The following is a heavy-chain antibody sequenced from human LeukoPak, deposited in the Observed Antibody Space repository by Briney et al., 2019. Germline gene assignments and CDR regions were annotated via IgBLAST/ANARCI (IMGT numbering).Heavy chain of an antibody. CDR2: ISYDGSNK. CDR1: GFTFSSYG. CDR3: ARGTYYYDSSGYLDLDY. D-gene: IGHD3-22*01. J-gene: IGHJ4*02. Sequence: PGGSLRLSCAASGFTFSSYGMHWVRQAPGKGLEWVAVISYDGSNKYYADSVKGRFTISRDNSKNTLYLQMNSLRAEDTAVYYCARGTYYYDSSGYLDLDYWGQGTLVTVSS. V-gene: IGHV3-30*03.